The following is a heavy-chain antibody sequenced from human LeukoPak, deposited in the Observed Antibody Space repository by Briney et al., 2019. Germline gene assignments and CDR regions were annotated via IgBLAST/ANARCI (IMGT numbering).Heavy chain of an antibody. CDR2: ISSSSSTI. CDR1: GFTFSSYS. J-gene: IGHJ4*02. D-gene: IGHD3-10*01. Sequence: PGGSLRLSCAASGFTFSSYSMNWVRQAPGKGLEWVSYISSSSSTIYYADSVKGRFTISRDNAKNTLYLQMNSLRAEDTAVYYCAKEDYYGSGSYYTHWGQGTLVTVSS. CDR3: AKEDYYGSGSYYTH. V-gene: IGHV3-48*01.